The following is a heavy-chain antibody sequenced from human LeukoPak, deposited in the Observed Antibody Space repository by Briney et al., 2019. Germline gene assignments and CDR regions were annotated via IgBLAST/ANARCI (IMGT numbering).Heavy chain of an antibody. CDR1: GYTFTGYY. J-gene: IGHJ4*02. CDR2: INPNSGGT. V-gene: IGHV1-2*02. Sequence: HRASVKVSCKASGYTFTGYYMHWVRQAPGQGLEWMGWINPNSGGTNYAQKFQGRVTMTRDTSISTAYMELSRLRSDDTAVYYCARDSERMDIVATVLDYWGQGTLVTVSS. CDR3: ARDSERMDIVATVLDY. D-gene: IGHD5-12*01.